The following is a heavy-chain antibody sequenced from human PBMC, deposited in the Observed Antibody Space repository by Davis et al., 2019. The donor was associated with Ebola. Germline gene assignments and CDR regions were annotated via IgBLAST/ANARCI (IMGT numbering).Heavy chain of an antibody. D-gene: IGHD3-3*01. Sequence: SETLSLTCTVSGGSLSSYYWSWIRQAPGKGLEWIGFRYNSGSTNHNPSLQSRVIISIDTANKQISLKLSSVTAADTAVYYCARGRLLEWPPTFYGLDVWGKGTTVTVSS. CDR1: GGSLSSYY. V-gene: IGHV4-59*01. CDR3: ARGRLLEWPPTFYGLDV. J-gene: IGHJ6*04. CDR2: RYNSGST.